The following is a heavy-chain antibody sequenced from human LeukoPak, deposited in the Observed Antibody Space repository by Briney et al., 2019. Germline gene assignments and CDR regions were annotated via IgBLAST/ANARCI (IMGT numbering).Heavy chain of an antibody. D-gene: IGHD3-22*01. CDR3: ARDGGYAYDSSGYYLG. J-gene: IGHJ4*02. V-gene: IGHV1-69*01. CDR1: GGTFSSYA. CDR2: IIPIFGTA. Sequence: SVKVSCKASGGTFSSYAISWVRQAPGQGLEWMGGIIPIFGTAEYAKKFQGRVTITVDESTSTGYMELSSLRSEDTTVYYCARDGGYAYDSSGYYLGWGQGTLVTVSS.